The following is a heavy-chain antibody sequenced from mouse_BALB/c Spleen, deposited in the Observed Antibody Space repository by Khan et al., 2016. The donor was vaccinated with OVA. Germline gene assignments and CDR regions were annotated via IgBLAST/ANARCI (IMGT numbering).Heavy chain of an antibody. J-gene: IGHJ4*01. CDR3: ARQNYYGYAMDY. CDR2: ISYSGTT. V-gene: IGHV3-2*02. Sequence: EVQLQESGPGLVKPSQSLSLTCTVTAYSITSDYAWNWIRQFPGNKLEWMGYISYSGTTSYNPSLKSRISITRDTSKNQFFLQLNSVTSEDTATYYCARQNYYGYAMDYWGQGTSVTVSS. D-gene: IGHD1-1*01. CDR1: AYSITSDYA.